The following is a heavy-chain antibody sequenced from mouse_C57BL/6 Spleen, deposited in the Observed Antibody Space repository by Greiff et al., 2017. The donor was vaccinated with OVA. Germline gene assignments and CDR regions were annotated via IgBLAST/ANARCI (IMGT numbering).Heavy chain of an antibody. CDR1: GFTFSDYY. V-gene: IGHV5-16*01. CDR3: ARGTMVTTFDY. CDR2: INYDGSST. J-gene: IGHJ2*01. D-gene: IGHD2-2*01. Sequence: VQLVESEGGLVQPGSSMKLSCTASGFTFSDYYMAWVRQVPEKGLEWVANINYDGSSTYYLDSLKSRFIISRDNAKNILYLQMSSLKSENTATYDCARGTMVTTFDYWGQGTTLTVSS.